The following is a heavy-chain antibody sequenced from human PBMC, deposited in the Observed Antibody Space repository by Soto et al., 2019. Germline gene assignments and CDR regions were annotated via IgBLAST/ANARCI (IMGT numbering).Heavy chain of an antibody. CDR3: ARTFGSGWNLFDS. CDR2: INPKTGGT. Sequence: GGSAKVSCNASAYTFSAYYIHWVRHAPGQGLEWMGWINPKTGGTTYAQKFQGRVTMTRDTSTTTIDMEVSRLRSEETAVYHCARTFGSGWNLFDSWGQGTLVGVSS. D-gene: IGHD6-19*01. J-gene: IGHJ4*02. V-gene: IGHV1-2*02. CDR1: AYTFSAYY.